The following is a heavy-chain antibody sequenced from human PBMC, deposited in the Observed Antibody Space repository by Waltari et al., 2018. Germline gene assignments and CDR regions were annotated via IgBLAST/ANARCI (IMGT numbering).Heavy chain of an antibody. D-gene: IGHD3-16*01. CDR2: IIPILGIA. J-gene: IGHJ6*02. V-gene: IGHV1-69*04. CDR3: AREGGAYYYGMDV. Sequence: QVQLVQSGAEVKTPGSSVKVSCKASGSTFSSYAISWVRQAPGQGLEWMGRIIPILGIANYAQKFQGRVTITADESTSTAYMELSSLRSEDTAVYYCAREGGAYYYGMDVWGQGTTVTVSS. CDR1: GSTFSSYA.